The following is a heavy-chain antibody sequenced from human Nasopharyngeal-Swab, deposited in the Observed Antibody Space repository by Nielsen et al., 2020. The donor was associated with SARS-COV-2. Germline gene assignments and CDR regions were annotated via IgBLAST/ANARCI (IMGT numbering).Heavy chain of an antibody. J-gene: IGHJ5*02. CDR1: GFTLSRYT. Sequence: ESLKISCAVSGFTLSRYTMNWVRQPPGKGPEWIGEINHSGSTNYNPSLKSRVTISVDTSKNQFSLKLSSVTAADTAVYYCARGGYSSGWYGRRGWFDPWGQGTLVTVSS. CDR2: INHSGST. V-gene: IGHV4-34*01. CDR3: ARGGYSSGWYGRRGWFDP. D-gene: IGHD6-19*01.